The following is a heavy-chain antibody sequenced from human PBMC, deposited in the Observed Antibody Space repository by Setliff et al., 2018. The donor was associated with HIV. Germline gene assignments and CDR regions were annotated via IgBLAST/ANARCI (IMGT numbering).Heavy chain of an antibody. CDR3: ARDPFPSTNYYDSSMYPFAQFFQH. J-gene: IGHJ1*01. CDR2: ITPMFGAT. CDR1: GVSFSSYA. V-gene: IGHV1-69*13. D-gene: IGHD3-22*01. Sequence: GASVKVSCKTSGVSFSSYAISWVRQAPGQGLEWMGGITPMFGATNYAQKFQGRVTITADESTNTAYMELSSLRSEDTAVYYCARDPFPSTNYYDSSMYPFAQFFQHWGQGTPVTVSS.